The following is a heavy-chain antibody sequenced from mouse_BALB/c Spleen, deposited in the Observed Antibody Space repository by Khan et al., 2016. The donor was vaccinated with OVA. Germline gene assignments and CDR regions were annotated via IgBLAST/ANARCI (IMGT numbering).Heavy chain of an antibody. Sequence: LQESGPELVKPGALVKISCKASGYTFTSYDINWVKQRPGQGLEWIGWIYPGDGSTKYNEKFKDKATLTADTSSSTAYMQLSRLTSETSGGYFCARKGLRGVAMDYWGQGTSFSVSS. V-gene: IGHV1S33*01. J-gene: IGHJ4*01. D-gene: IGHD2-4*01. CDR3: ARKGLRGVAMDY. CDR1: GYTFTSYD. CDR2: IYPGDGST.